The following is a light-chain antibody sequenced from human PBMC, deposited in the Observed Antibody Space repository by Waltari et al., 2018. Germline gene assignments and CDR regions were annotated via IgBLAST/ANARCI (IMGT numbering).Light chain of an antibody. J-gene: IGLJ2*01. CDR1: GSDVGDFNS. CDR2: DVT. Sequence: QSALTQPRSVSGSPGQSVTISCTGTGSDVGDFNSVSWYQQHPGKAPKLVIFDVTKRPSGVPDRFSGSKSGTSASLTVSGLQAEDEADYYCCSYAGIWDFGGGTKLTVL. V-gene: IGLV2-11*01. CDR3: CSYAGIWD.